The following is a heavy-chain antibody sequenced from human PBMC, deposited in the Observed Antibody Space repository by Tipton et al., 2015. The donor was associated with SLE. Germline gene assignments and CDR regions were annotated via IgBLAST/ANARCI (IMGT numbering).Heavy chain of an antibody. D-gene: IGHD2-15*01. CDR3: ARVSGYCSGGSCYSGWYFDL. Sequence: TLSLTCTVSGGSISSHYWSWIRQPPGKGLEWIGYIYYSGGTNYNPSLKSRVTISVDTSKNQFSLKLSSVTAADTAVYYCARVSGYCSGGSCYSGWYFDLWGRGTLVTVSS. CDR1: GGSISSHY. J-gene: IGHJ2*01. CDR2: IYYSGGT. V-gene: IGHV4-59*11.